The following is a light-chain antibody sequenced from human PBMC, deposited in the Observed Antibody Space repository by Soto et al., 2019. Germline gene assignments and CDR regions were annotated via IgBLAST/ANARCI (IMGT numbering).Light chain of an antibody. V-gene: IGKV3-11*01. J-gene: IGKJ3*01. CDR2: DAS. CDR1: QSVSSY. CDR3: QQRTDSPP. Sequence: VSIQSPATLSLPPWHRAPLSVRASQSVSSYLAWYQQKPGQPPRLLIYDASNRATGIPARFSGSGSGTDFTLTISSLAPDDFAFYYCQQRTDSPPFGPGTKVDIK.